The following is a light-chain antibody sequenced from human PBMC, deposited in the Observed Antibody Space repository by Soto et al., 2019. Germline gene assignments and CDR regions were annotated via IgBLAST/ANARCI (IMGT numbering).Light chain of an antibody. Sequence: SVLTQPASVSGSPGQSITISCTGTGSDVGYYNYVSWYQQHPGKAPKLMIYEVSNRPSGVSNRFSGSKSVNTASLPISGLQAEDEADYYCSSYTSSRSYVFGTGTKVTVL. V-gene: IGLV2-14*01. CDR2: EVS. J-gene: IGLJ1*01. CDR1: GSDVGYYNY. CDR3: SSYTSSRSYV.